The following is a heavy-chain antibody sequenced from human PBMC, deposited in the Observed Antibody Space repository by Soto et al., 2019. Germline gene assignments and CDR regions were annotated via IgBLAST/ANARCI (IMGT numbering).Heavy chain of an antibody. D-gene: IGHD2-15*01. CDR2: ISRSGDRT. V-gene: IGHV3-64*02. Sequence: EVQLVESGEGLVQPGGSLRLSCAASGFTFSSYNIHWIRQAPGKGLEFVSAISRSGDRTYYADSVKGRFTITRDNSKNTVWLQMGSLRAEDMAVYYCARARCSSGKCYYFDYWGRGALVSVYS. CDR3: ARARCSSGKCYYFDY. J-gene: IGHJ4*02. CDR1: GFTFSSYN.